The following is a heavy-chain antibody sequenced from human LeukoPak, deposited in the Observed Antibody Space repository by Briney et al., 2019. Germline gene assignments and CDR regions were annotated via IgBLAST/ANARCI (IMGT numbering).Heavy chain of an antibody. CDR2: ISFRGDST. Sequence: GGSLRLSCAASGFSFSSYAMSWVRQAPGKGLEWVSGISFRGDSTYYADSVKGRFTISRDNSKNTLYLQMNSLRAEDTAVYYCARDHRPSTTVVTPRDAFDIWGQGTMVTVSS. CDR1: GFSFSSYA. J-gene: IGHJ3*02. D-gene: IGHD4-23*01. CDR3: ARDHRPSTTVVTPRDAFDI. V-gene: IGHV3-23*01.